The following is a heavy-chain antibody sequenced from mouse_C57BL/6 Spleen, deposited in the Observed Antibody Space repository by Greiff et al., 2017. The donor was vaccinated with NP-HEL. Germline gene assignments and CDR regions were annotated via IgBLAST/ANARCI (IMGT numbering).Heavy chain of an antibody. CDR3: ARRGGSSYNYYAMDY. CDR1: GFTFSSYG. Sequence: EVQGVESGGDLVKPGGSLKLSCAASGFTFSSYGMSWVRQTPDKRLEWVATISSGGSYTYYPDSVKGRFTISRDNAKNTLYLQMSSLKSEDTAMYYCARRGGSSYNYYAMDYWGQGTSVTVSS. J-gene: IGHJ4*01. D-gene: IGHD1-1*01. V-gene: IGHV5-6*01. CDR2: ISSGGSYT.